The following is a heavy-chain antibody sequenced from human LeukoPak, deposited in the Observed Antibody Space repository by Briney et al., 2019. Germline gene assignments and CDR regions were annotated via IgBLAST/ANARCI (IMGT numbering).Heavy chain of an antibody. J-gene: IGHJ6*03. CDR1: GYTFTSNH. CDR3: AREGREPIFGVALYYYYYMDV. Sequence: SVXXXCXASGYTFTSNHMHWVRQAPGQGXXXXXMINPSGGSTTYAQNFQGRVTMTRDTSTSTVYMELSSLRSDDTAVYYCAREGREPIFGVALYYYYYMDVWGKGTTVTVSS. CDR2: INPSGGST. V-gene: IGHV1-46*01. D-gene: IGHD3-3*01.